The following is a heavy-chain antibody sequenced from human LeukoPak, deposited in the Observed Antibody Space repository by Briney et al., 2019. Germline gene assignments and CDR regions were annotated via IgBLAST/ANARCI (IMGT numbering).Heavy chain of an antibody. J-gene: IGHJ4*02. Sequence: SETLSLTCTVSGASISSYYWSWIRQPPGKGLEWIGYIYYSGSTNYNPSLKSRVTISVDTSKNQFSLRLSSVTAADTAAYYCAREAVTRNYFDYWGQGTLVTVSS. D-gene: IGHD4-17*01. CDR2: IYYSGST. V-gene: IGHV4-59*01. CDR1: GASISSYY. CDR3: AREAVTRNYFDY.